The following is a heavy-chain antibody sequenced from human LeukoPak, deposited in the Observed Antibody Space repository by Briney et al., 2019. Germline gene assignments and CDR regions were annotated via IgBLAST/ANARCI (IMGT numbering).Heavy chain of an antibody. CDR3: ASGSITMIRGVVYYYYGLDV. D-gene: IGHD3-10*01. V-gene: IGHV1-18*01. J-gene: IGHJ6*02. CDR2: ISGYDGST. Sequence: ASVKVSCEASGYTLTTYGVSWVRQAPGQGLEWMGWISGYDGSTRYAQQFQGRVTMTKDTSTSTVYMELRRLRSDDTAIYYCASGSITMIRGVVYYYYGLDVWGQGTTVTVSS. CDR1: GYTLTTYG.